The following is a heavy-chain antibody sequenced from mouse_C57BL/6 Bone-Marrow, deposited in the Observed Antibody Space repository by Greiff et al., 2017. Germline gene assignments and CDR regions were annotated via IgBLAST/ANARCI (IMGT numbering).Heavy chain of an antibody. CDR2: IYPGSGST. D-gene: IGHD4-1*01. V-gene: IGHV1-55*01. CDR3: AREGLDWDVLWYFDV. J-gene: IGHJ1*03. CDR1: GYTFTSYW. Sequence: VQLQQSGAELVKPGASVKMSCKASGYTFTSYWITWVKQRPGQGLEWIGDIYPGSGSTNYNEKFKSKATLTVDTSSSTAYMQLSSLTSEDSAVYYCAREGLDWDVLWYFDVWGTGTTVTVSS.